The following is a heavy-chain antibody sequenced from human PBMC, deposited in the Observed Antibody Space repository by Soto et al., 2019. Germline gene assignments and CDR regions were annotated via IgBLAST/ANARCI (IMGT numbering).Heavy chain of an antibody. V-gene: IGHV3-30-3*01. CDR1: GFTFNNYA. Sequence: QVQLVQSGGGVVQPGMSLRLSCAASGFTFNNYAFHWVRQAPGKVLDWVTFFSYDGSNLFYADSVRGRFTISRDSSKKTLYLQMDGLRPEATAVYYCARESRFRWFCGPRCHFGMEICCQGTTVVVSS. CDR2: FSYDGSNL. D-gene: IGHD3-10*01. J-gene: IGHJ6*01. CDR3: ARESRFRWFCGPRCHFGMEI.